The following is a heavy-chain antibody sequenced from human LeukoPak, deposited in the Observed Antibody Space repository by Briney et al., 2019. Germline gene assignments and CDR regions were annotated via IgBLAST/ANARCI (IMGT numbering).Heavy chain of an antibody. D-gene: IGHD1-1*01. CDR2: IKQGGSEK. CDR1: GFTLSTYW. J-gene: IGHJ3*02. Sequence: PGGSLRLSCATSGFTLSTYWMSWVRQAPGKGLEWVANIKQGGSEKYYVDSVKGRFTISRDNAKNSLYLQMNSLRAEDTAMYYCARDARTASGNFDIWGQGTMVTVSS. V-gene: IGHV3-7*01. CDR3: ARDARTASGNFDI.